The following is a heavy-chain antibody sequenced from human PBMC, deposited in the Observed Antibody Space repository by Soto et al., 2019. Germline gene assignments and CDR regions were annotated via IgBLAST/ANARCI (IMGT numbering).Heavy chain of an antibody. J-gene: IGHJ4*02. CDR1: GFTFSSYA. Sequence: PGGSLRLSCAASGFTFSSYAMSWVRQAPGKGLEWVSAISGSGGSTYYADPVKGRFTISRDNSKNTLYLQMNSLRAEDTAVYYCAGLRSGQTHFDYWGQGTLVTFSS. D-gene: IGHD6-19*01. CDR2: ISGSGGST. V-gene: IGHV3-23*01. CDR3: AGLRSGQTHFDY.